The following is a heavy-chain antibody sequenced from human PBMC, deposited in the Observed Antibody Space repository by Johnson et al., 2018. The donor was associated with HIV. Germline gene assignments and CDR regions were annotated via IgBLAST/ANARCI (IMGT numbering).Heavy chain of an antibody. D-gene: IGHD3-9*01. Sequence: QVQLVESGGGVVQPERSLRLSCAASGFTFSAYAIHWVRQAPGKGLEWGAAISDDQSKTYYTDSVKVRFTISRDNSKNTLYLQMISLRAEDTAVYYCAKDTIAGVKGDSLIWGQGTMVTVSS. CDR1: GFTFSAYA. CDR2: ISDDQSKT. V-gene: IGHV3-30*10. CDR3: AKDTIAGVKGDSLI. J-gene: IGHJ3*02.